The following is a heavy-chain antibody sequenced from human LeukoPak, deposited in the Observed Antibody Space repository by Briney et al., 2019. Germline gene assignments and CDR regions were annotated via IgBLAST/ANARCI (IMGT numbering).Heavy chain of an antibody. J-gene: IGHJ6*03. CDR1: GGSISSYY. CDR3: ARHKGYKAHKGYYNFWSGYPYYYYYYMDV. V-gene: IGHV4-4*09. Sequence: SETLSLTCTVSGGSISSYYWSWIRQPPGKGLEWIGYIYTSGSTNYNPSLKSRVTISVHTSKNQFSLKLSSVTAADTAVYYCARHKGYKAHKGYYNFWSGYPYYYYYYMDVWGKGTTVTVSS. D-gene: IGHD3-3*01. CDR2: IYTSGST.